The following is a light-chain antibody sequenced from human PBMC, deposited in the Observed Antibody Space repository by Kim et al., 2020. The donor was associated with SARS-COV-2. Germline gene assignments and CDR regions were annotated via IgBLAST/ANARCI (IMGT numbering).Light chain of an antibody. CDR3: LQDYNYPLT. CDR2: AAS. CDR1: QGIRND. Sequence: ETVGDRVTSTCRARQGIRNDLGWYQQKPGKAPKLLIYAASSLQSGVPSRFSGSGSGTDFTLTISSLQPEDFATYYCLQDYNYPLTFGGGTKVDIK. V-gene: IGKV1-6*01. J-gene: IGKJ4*01.